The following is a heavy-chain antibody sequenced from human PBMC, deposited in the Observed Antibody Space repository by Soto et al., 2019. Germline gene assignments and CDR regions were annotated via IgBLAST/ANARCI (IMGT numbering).Heavy chain of an antibody. J-gene: IGHJ6*02. V-gene: IGHV1-18*04. D-gene: IGHD5-18*01. CDR1: GSTFTSYG. Sequence: ASVKVSCKASGSTFTSYGISWVRQAPGQGLEWMGWISAYTGDTDYAQKLQGRVTMTTDTYTSTAYMELRRLRSDDTAVYYCARAGVRSGYSYGFPYYVYGMDVWGQGTTFTFSS. CDR3: ARAGVRSGYSYGFPYYVYGMDV. CDR2: ISAYTGDT.